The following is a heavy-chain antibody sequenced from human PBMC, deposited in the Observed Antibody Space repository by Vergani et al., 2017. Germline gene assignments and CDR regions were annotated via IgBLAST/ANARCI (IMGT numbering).Heavy chain of an antibody. V-gene: IGHV4-39*01. Sequence: QVQLQESGPGLVKPSETLSLTCTVSGGSISSYYWGWIRQPPGKGLEWIGSIYYSGSTYYNPSLKSRVTISVDTSKNQFSLKLSSVTAADTAVYYCARGGDSRGSPWGQGTLVTVSS. CDR2: IYYSGST. CDR3: ARGGDSRGSP. CDR1: GGSISSYY. J-gene: IGHJ5*02. D-gene: IGHD6-19*01.